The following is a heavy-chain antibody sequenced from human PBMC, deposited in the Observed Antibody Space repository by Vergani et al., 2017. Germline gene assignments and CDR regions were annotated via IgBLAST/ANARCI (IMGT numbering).Heavy chain of an antibody. CDR3: AKDRPDAARWGSGSYQGGFDY. D-gene: IGHD1-26*01. Sequence: QVQLVESGGGVVQPGGSLRLSCAASGFTFSSYGMHWVRPAPGKGLEWVAFIRYDGSNKYYADSVKGRFTISRDNSKNTLYLQMNSLRDKDTAGYYCAKDRPDAARWGSGSYQGGFDYWGQGTLVTVSS. V-gene: IGHV3-30*02. J-gene: IGHJ4*02. CDR1: GFTFSSYG. CDR2: IRYDGSNK.